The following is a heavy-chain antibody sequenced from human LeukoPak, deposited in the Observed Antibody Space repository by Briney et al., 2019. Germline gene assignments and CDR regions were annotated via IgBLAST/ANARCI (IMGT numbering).Heavy chain of an antibody. CDR2: IRYDGSNK. Sequence: PGGSLRLSCAASGFTFSSYWMSWVRQAPGKGLEWVAFIRYDGSNKYYADSVKGRFTISRDNSKNTLYLQMNSLRAEDTAVYYCAKDLRAVAGMNFDYWGQGTLVTVSS. CDR3: AKDLRAVAGMNFDY. J-gene: IGHJ4*02. D-gene: IGHD6-19*01. V-gene: IGHV3-30*02. CDR1: GFTFSSYW.